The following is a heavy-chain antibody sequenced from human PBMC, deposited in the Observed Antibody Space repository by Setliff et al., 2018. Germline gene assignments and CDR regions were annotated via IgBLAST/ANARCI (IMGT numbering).Heavy chain of an antibody. Sequence: ASVKVSCKTSGYTSISYGSSWVRQAPGQGLEWMGWISGYNGNTDYAQNFQGRVTMTTDTSTSTAYMELRSLRSDDTAVYYCARVPRLEWLLPTFDSWGQGTLVTVSS. D-gene: IGHD3-3*01. CDR3: ARVPRLEWLLPTFDS. CDR1: GYTSISYG. CDR2: ISGYNGNT. J-gene: IGHJ4*02. V-gene: IGHV1-18*01.